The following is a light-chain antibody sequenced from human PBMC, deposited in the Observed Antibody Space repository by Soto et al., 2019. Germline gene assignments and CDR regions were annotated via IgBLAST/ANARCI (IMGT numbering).Light chain of an antibody. CDR2: KAS. V-gene: IGKV1-5*03. CDR1: QTISSW. Sequence: DIQMTPSPSTLSGSVGDRVTITCRASQTISSWLAWYQQKPGKAPKLLIYKASTLKSGVPSRFSGSGSGTEFTLTISSLQPDDFATYYCQLYDSYSVAFGQGAKVDIK. CDR3: QLYDSYSVA. J-gene: IGKJ1*01.